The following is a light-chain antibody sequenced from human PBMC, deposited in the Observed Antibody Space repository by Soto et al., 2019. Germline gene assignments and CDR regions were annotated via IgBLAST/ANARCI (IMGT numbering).Light chain of an antibody. Sequence: EIVLTQSPATLSVSPGERVTLSCRASQTVTTNVVWSHQKPGQAPSLLLYDTSTRATGIPARFSGSGSGTEFTLTISSLQSADFAVYYCQQYNNWPPITFGQGTRLEIK. J-gene: IGKJ5*01. V-gene: IGKV3-15*01. CDR1: QTVTTN. CDR3: QQYNNWPPIT. CDR2: DTS.